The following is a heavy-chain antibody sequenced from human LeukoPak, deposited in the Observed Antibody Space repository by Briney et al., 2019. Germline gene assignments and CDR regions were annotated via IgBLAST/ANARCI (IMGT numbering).Heavy chain of an antibody. CDR3: ARGAYGGNRPFDY. CDR1: GFTFSSYW. V-gene: IGHV3-74*01. J-gene: IGHJ4*02. CDR2: INSDGSST. D-gene: IGHD4-23*01. Sequence: GGSLRLSCAASGFTFSSYWMHWVRQAPGKGLVWVSRINSDGSSTSYADSVKGRFTISRDNAKNTLYLQMNSLRAEDTAVYYCARGAYGGNRPFDYWGQGTLVTVSS.